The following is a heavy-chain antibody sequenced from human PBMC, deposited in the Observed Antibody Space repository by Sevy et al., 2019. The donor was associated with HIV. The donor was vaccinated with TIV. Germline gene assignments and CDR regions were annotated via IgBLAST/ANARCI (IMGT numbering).Heavy chain of an antibody. CDR1: GGTFSKYA. Sequence: ASVKVSCKASGGTFSKYAITWVRQAPGQGLEWMGGIIPIFGTANYAQKFQGRVTITADESTSTAYMELSSLRSEDTAVFYCAGDRGFSSTSEYGMDVWGQGTTVTVSS. CDR2: IIPIFGTA. CDR3: AGDRGFSSTSEYGMDV. V-gene: IGHV1-69*13. D-gene: IGHD2-2*01. J-gene: IGHJ6*02.